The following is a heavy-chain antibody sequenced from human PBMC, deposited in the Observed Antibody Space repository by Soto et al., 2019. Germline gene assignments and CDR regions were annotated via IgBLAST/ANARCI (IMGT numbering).Heavy chain of an antibody. D-gene: IGHD1-1*01. V-gene: IGHV4-4*02. CDR2: VYHSGST. CDR3: ARTSTSGTRFDY. CDR1: GGSISTSNW. J-gene: IGHJ4*02. Sequence: QVQLQESGPGLGKPSGTLSLTCAVSGGSISTSNWWLWVRQPPGKGLAWIGEVYHSGSTNYNPSFKSRVAMSVDKSKTQCSLKLNAVTAADTALYYCARTSTSGTRFDYWGQGSLVTVSS.